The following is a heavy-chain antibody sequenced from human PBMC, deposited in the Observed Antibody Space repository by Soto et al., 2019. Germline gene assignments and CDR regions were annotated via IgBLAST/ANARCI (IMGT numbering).Heavy chain of an antibody. D-gene: IGHD3-16*02. Sequence: GGSLRLSCAASGFTFSSYAMSWVRQAPGKGLEWVSAISGSGGSTYYADSVKGRFTISRDNSKNTLYLQMNSLRAEDTAVYYCAKARHVMITFGGVIVIPRLNYFDYWGQGTLVTVSS. V-gene: IGHV3-23*01. J-gene: IGHJ4*02. CDR2: ISGSGGST. CDR3: AKARHVMITFGGVIVIPRLNYFDY. CDR1: GFTFSSYA.